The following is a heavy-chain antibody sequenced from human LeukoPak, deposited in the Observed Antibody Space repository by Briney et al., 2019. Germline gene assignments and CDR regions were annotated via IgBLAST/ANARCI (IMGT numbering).Heavy chain of an antibody. J-gene: IGHJ4*02. CDR3: ARARVPRRITMIVVVTGPYYFDY. Sequence: ASVKVSCKASGYTFTSYGISWVRQAPGQGLEWMGWISAYNGNTNYAQKLQGRVTMTRNTSISTAYMELSSLRSEDTAVYYCARARVPRRITMIVVVTGPYYFDYWGQGTLVTVSS. D-gene: IGHD3-22*01. CDR2: ISAYNGNT. CDR1: GYTFTSYG. V-gene: IGHV1-18*01.